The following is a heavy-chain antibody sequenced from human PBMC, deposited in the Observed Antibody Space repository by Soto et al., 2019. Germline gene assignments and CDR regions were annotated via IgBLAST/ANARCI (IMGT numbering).Heavy chain of an antibody. CDR2: ISAYNGNT. Sequence: QVQLVQAGAEVKKPGASVKVSCKDSGYTFTSYGISWVRQAPGQGLEWMGWISAYNGNTNYAQKHQGRVTMTTDTSTSTAYLELRSLRDDDTAVYYCASGPLDDFWSGYYPFDYWGQGTLVTVSS. D-gene: IGHD3-3*01. CDR1: GYTFTSYG. V-gene: IGHV1-18*01. CDR3: ASGPLDDFWSGYYPFDY. J-gene: IGHJ4*02.